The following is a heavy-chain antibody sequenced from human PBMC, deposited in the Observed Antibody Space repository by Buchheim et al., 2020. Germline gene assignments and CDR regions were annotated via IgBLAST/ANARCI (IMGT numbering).Heavy chain of an antibody. CDR2: LKDDGREQ. V-gene: IGHV3-7*01. Sequence: EVQLVESGGGLVQPGGSLRLSCAASKFTFSSYWMSWVRQAPGKGLEWVATLKDDGREQYYVDSVKGRFTISRDNAKNSLFLQMNSLRVEDTAVYYCAKDMDHLYGDLIYWGQGTL. J-gene: IGHJ4*02. CDR1: KFTFSSYW. D-gene: IGHD4-17*01. CDR3: AKDMDHLYGDLIY.